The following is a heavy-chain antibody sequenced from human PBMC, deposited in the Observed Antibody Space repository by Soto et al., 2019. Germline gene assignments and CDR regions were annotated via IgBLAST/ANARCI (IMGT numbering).Heavy chain of an antibody. CDR1: GGSISSGGYY. D-gene: IGHD3-10*01. CDR2: IYYSGST. CDR3: ARDLGDWYWYFDL. Sequence: QVQLQESGPGLVKPSQTLSLTCTVSGGSISSGGYYWRWIRQHPGKGLEWIGYIYYSGSTYYNPSLKSRVTISVDTSKNQFSLKLSSVTAADTAVYYCARDLGDWYWYFDLWGRGTLVTVSS. J-gene: IGHJ2*01. V-gene: IGHV4-31*03.